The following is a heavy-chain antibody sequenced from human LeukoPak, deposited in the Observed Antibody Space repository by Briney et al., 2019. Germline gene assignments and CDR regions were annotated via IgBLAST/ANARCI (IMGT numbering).Heavy chain of an antibody. CDR1: GFTFSSYG. V-gene: IGHV3-23*01. D-gene: IGHD5-18*01. Sequence: PGGSLRLSCAASGFTFSSYGMSWVRQAPGKGLEWVSAITGNGDSTFYADSVKGRFTISRDNSKNTLYLQMNSLRADDTAVYYCGRDGRLIQLWFDPWGQGTLVTVSS. J-gene: IGHJ5*02. CDR3: GRDGRLIQLWFDP. CDR2: ITGNGDST.